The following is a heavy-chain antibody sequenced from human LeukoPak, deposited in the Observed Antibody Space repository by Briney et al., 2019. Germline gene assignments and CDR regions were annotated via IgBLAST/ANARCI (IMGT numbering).Heavy chain of an antibody. Sequence: GRSLRLSCAASGFTFSSYAMHWVRQAPGKGLEWVGVISYDGSNKYYADSVKGRFTISRDNSKNTLYLQMNSLRAEDTAVYYCARDGIAVPTYYFDYWGQGTLVTVSS. J-gene: IGHJ4*02. V-gene: IGHV3-30*04. CDR3: ARDGIAVPTYYFDY. D-gene: IGHD6-19*01. CDR1: GFTFSSYA. CDR2: ISYDGSNK.